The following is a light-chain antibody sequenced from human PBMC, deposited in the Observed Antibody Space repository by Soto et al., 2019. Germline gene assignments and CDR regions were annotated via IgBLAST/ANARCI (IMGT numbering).Light chain of an antibody. J-gene: IGKJ3*01. CDR1: QSVGSTN. Sequence: EIVLTQSPATLSLSPGERATLSCGASQSVGSTNLAWYQQKPGLAPRLLIYAASNRATGVPDRFSGSGSRTAVTLTISRLEPEDLAVYDCPTYASSPFTFGPGTKVDIK. CDR3: PTYASSPFT. CDR2: AAS. V-gene: IGKV3D-20*01.